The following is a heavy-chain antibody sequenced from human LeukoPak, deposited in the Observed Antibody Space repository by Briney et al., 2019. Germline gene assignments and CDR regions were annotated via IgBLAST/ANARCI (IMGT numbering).Heavy chain of an antibody. J-gene: IGHJ6*03. CDR3: ARFAYYYYYMDV. V-gene: IGHV4-59*01. CDR2: IYYSGST. CDR1: GGSISNYY. Sequence: TSETLSLTCTVSGGSISNYYWSWIRQPPGKGLEWIGYIYYSGSTNYNPSLKSRITISVDTSKNQFSLKLSSVTAADTAVYYCARFAYYYYYMDVWGKGTTVTISS.